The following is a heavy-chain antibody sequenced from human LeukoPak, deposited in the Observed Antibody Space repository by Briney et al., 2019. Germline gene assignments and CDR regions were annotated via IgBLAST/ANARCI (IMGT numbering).Heavy chain of an antibody. CDR1: GGSFSGYH. V-gene: IGHV4-34*01. D-gene: IGHD3-10*01. CDR3: ARSEVELYGMDV. CDR2: IDHSGST. Sequence: SETLSLTCAVYGGSFSGYHWRWIRQPPGKGLEWIGEIDHSGSTNYNPSLKSRVTISVDTSKNQFSLKLSSVTAADTAVYYCARSEVELYGMDVWGQGTTVTVSS. J-gene: IGHJ6*02.